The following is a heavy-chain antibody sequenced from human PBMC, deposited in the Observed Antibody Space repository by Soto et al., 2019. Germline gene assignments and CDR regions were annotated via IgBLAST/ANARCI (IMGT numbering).Heavy chain of an antibody. CDR1: GYTFTSCG. CDR3: AREAWGNYDFWGGYIYYYYYYGMDV. J-gene: IGHJ6*02. V-gene: IGHV1-18*01. Sequence: ASVKVSCKASGYTFTSCGISWVRQAPGQGLEWMGWISAYNGNTNYAQKLQGRVTMTTDTSTSTAYMELRSLRSDDTAVYYCAREAWGNYDFWGGYIYYYYYYGMDVWGQGTTVTVSS. D-gene: IGHD3-3*01. CDR2: ISAYNGNT.